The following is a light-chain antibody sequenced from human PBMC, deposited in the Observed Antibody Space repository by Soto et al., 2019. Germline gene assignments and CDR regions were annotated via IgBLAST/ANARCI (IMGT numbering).Light chain of an antibody. Sequence: DIVMTQSPDSLAVSLVERATITCKSSQSVLFTSNNKDFLAWYQQRPGQSPKLILFWASTRASGVPDRFSGSGSGTDFTLTIDSLQAEDAAVYYCHQFYSSPPTFGQGTKV. CDR2: WAS. CDR1: QSVLFTSNNKDF. CDR3: HQFYSSPPT. V-gene: IGKV4-1*01. J-gene: IGKJ1*01.